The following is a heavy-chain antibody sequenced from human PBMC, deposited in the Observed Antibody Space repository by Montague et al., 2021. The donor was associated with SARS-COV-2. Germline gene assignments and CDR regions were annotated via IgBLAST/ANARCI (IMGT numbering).Heavy chain of an antibody. J-gene: IGHJ4*02. CDR1: GDSVSSNIAT. D-gene: IGHD2-2*01. CDR2: TYYRSKWYN. CDR3: ARIPVGSKYYFDF. V-gene: IGHV6-1*01. Sequence: CAISGDSVSSNIATCNWIRQSPSSGLEWLGRTYYRSKWYNGYAESVKSRITIDPDTSKHQFSLHLNSVTPEDTAVYYCARIPVGSKYYFDFWGQGTLVTVSS.